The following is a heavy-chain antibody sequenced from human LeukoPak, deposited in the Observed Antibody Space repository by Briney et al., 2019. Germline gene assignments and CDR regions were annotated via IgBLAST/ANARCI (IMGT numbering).Heavy chain of an antibody. CDR2: VSKDGRET. V-gene: IGHV3-30*04. J-gene: IGHJ4*02. CDR1: GFTISSYG. D-gene: IGHD3-10*01. CDR3: ARDHSGSGRAFDC. Sequence: GGSLRLSSVASGFTISSYGIHCVRQAPGKGLEWVALVSKDGRETYYGDTVKGRFTISRDNSKNTVEMQLNSLRSEDTAVYYCARDHSGSGRAFDCWGQGTLVTVSS.